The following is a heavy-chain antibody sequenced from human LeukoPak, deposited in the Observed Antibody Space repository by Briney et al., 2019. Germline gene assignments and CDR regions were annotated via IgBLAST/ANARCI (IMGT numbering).Heavy chain of an antibody. J-gene: IGHJ4*02. D-gene: IGHD3-22*01. CDR1: GFTFSDYY. Sequence: GGSLRLSCAASGFTFSDYYMSWIRQAQGKGLVWVAFISSHGSSIFYADSVRDRFTISRDNTRNTLYLQMNSLTADDTAVYYCARGDPYDTTGYPSDYWGQGTLVTVSS. V-gene: IGHV3-11*01. CDR3: ARGDPYDTTGYPSDY. CDR2: ISSHGSSI.